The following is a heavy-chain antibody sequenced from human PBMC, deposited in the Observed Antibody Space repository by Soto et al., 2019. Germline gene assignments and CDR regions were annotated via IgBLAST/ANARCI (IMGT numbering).Heavy chain of an antibody. CDR2: INPILGIA. V-gene: IGHV1-69*02. J-gene: IGHJ3*02. CDR1: GGTFSSYT. CDR3: ASSSSGSYYDAFDI. Sequence: GASVKVSCKASGGTFSSYTISWVRQAPGQGLEWMGRINPILGIANYAQKFQGRVTITADKSTSTAYMELSSLRSEDTAVYYCASSSSGSYYDAFDIWGQGTMVTVSS. D-gene: IGHD3-10*01.